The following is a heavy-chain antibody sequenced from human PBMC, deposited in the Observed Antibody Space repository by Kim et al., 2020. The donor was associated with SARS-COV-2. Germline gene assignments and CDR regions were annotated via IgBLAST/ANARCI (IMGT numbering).Heavy chain of an antibody. CDR3: AKAIHDSGSFCPYYFD. V-gene: IGHV3-23*01. CDR1: GFTFDTNA. CDR2: ISGSGTHK. Sequence: GGSLRLSCAVSGFTFDTNAMSWVRQAPGRGLEWVSSISGSGTHKYYADSVKGRFTSSRDNSKNTVYLQMNSLRAEDTALYYCAKAIHDSGSFCPYYFD. D-gene: IGHD3-10*01. J-gene: IGHJ4*01.